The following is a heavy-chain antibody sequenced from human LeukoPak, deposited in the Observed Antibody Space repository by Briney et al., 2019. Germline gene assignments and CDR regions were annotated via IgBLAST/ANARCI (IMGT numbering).Heavy chain of an antibody. D-gene: IGHD2-15*01. V-gene: IGHV1-2*02. CDR1: GYTFTGYY. Sequence: ASVKVSCKASGYTFTGYYMHWVRQAPGQGLEWMGWINPNSGGTNYAQKFQGRVTMTRDTSISTAYTELSRLRSDDTAVYYCARERYCSGGSCYSWYWFDPWGQGTLVTVSS. CDR2: INPNSGGT. J-gene: IGHJ5*02. CDR3: ARERYCSGGSCYSWYWFDP.